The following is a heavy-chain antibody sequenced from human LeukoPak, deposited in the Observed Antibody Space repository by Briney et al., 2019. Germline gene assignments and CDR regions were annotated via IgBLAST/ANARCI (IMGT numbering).Heavy chain of an antibody. V-gene: IGHV1-2*02. D-gene: IGHD2-2*01. CDR1: GGTFSSYA. CDR3: ARDPFVVVPAAIPFDY. Sequence: ASVKVSCKASGGTFSSYAISWVRQAPGQGLEWMGWINPNSGGTNYAQKFQGRVTMTRDTSISTAYMELSRLRSDDTAVYYCARDPFVVVPAAIPFDYWGQGTLVTVSS. J-gene: IGHJ4*02. CDR2: INPNSGGT.